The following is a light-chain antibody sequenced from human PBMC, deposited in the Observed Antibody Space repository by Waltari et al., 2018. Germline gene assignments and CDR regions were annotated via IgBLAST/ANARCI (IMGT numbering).Light chain of an antibody. CDR3: QQYYSDLLIT. V-gene: IGKV4-1*01. J-gene: IGKJ5*01. CDR1: QSVLYSSNNKNY. Sequence: DIVMTQSPDSLAVSLGERATINCKSSQSVLYSSNNKNYLAWYQQKPGQAPKLLIYWASTRESWVPDRFSGSGSGTDFTLTISSLQAEDVAVYYCQQYYSDLLITFGQGTRLEIK. CDR2: WAS.